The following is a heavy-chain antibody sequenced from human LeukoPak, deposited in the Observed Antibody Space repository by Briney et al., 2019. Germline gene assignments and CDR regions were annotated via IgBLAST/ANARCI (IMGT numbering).Heavy chain of an antibody. CDR3: ARGRSQAPYCSGGSCYFDP. CDR2: INPNSGGT. V-gene: IGHV1-2*02. D-gene: IGHD2-15*01. CDR1: GYTFTGYY. Sequence: ASVKVSCKASGYTFTGYYMHWVRQAPGQGLEWMGWINPNSGGTNYAQKFQGRVTMTRNTSISTAYMGLSSLRSEDTAVYYCARGRSQAPYCSGGSCYFDPWGQGTLVTVSS. J-gene: IGHJ5*02.